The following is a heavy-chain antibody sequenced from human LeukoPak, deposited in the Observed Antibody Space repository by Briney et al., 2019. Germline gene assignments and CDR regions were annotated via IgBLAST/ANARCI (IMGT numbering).Heavy chain of an antibody. D-gene: IGHD6-13*01. J-gene: IGHJ4*02. Sequence: GGSLRLSCAASGFTFSNYGMHWVRQAPGKGLDWVAVIWYDGSYKYYADSVKGRFTISRDNSKNTLYLQLNSLRAEDTAVYYCAKVVQYTASTGTGPDYWGQGTLVTVSS. CDR3: AKVVQYTASTGTGPDY. V-gene: IGHV3-33*06. CDR2: IWYDGSYK. CDR1: GFTFSNYG.